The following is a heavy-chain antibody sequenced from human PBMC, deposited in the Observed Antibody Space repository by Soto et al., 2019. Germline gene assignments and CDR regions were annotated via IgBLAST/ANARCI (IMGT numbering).Heavy chain of an antibody. CDR2: ITAGNGNT. D-gene: IGHD2-2*03. Sequence: ASVKVSCQASGNSFASYAIHWGRQAPGQRFEWMGWITAGNGNTKYSQKFQGRVTITRDTSASTAHMELSSLRSEDTAVYYCARDGYCSSTSCRYYYDYWGQGTLVTVSS. CDR1: GNSFASYA. V-gene: IGHV1-3*01. J-gene: IGHJ4*02. CDR3: ARDGYCSSTSCRYYYDY.